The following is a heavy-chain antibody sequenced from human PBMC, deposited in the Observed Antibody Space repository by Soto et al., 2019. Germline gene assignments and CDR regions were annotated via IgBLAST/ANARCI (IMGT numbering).Heavy chain of an antibody. V-gene: IGHV3-23*01. Sequence: GGSLRLSCAASGFTFSSYAMGWVRQAPGKXLEWVSAISGSGGSTYYADSVKGRFTISRDNSKNTLYLQMNSLRAEDTAVYYCAKDQRYYDFWSGYYTGYYYYGMDVWGQGTTVTVSS. CDR1: GFTFSSYA. J-gene: IGHJ6*02. CDR2: ISGSGGST. D-gene: IGHD3-3*01. CDR3: AKDQRYYDFWSGYYTGYYYYGMDV.